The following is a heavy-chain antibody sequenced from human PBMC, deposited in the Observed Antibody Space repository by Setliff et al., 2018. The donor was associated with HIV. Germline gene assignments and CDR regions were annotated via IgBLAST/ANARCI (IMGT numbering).Heavy chain of an antibody. CDR2: INPNSGGS. J-gene: IGHJ4*02. V-gene: IGHV1-2*02. CDR1: RYTFTDYS. Sequence: GASVKVSCKASRYTFTDYSMHWVRQAPGQGLEWMGWINPNSGGSNFAQKFQGRVTMTRDTSISTAYMELSSLRSDDTAVYYCATLFSSGWHFDYWGQGTLVTVSS. D-gene: IGHD6-19*01. CDR3: ATLFSSGWHFDY.